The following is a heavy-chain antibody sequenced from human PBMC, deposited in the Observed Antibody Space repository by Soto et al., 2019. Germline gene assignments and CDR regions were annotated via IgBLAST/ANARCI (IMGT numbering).Heavy chain of an antibody. Sequence: PVGSLRLSCAASGFTFSSYSMNWVRQAPGKGLEWVSSISSSSSYIYYADSVKGRFTISRDNAKNSLYLQMNSLRAEDTAVYYCASIQLGYDAFDIWGQGTMVTVSS. J-gene: IGHJ3*02. CDR1: GFTFSSYS. D-gene: IGHD6-6*01. V-gene: IGHV3-21*01. CDR3: ASIQLGYDAFDI. CDR2: ISSSSSYI.